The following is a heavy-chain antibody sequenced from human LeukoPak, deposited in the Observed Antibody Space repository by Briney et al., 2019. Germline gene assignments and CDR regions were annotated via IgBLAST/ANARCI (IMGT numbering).Heavy chain of an antibody. V-gene: IGHV3-11*01. D-gene: IGHD4-23*01. CDR3: STGPRSLPY. Sequence: GGSLRLSCVVSGLSFSDSYMTWIRQTPGMGLEALAYISGMGHDIYYADSVRGRFNISRDNAKNSLYLQMNSRRREDTALYYCSTGPRSLPYWGPGTLVTVSS. CDR1: GLSFSDSY. J-gene: IGHJ4*01. CDR2: ISGMGHDI.